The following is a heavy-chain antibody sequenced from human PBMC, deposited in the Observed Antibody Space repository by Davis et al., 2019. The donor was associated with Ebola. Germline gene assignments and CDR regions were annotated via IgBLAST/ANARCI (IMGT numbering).Heavy chain of an antibody. CDR2: ISGSGGST. D-gene: IGHD6-19*01. CDR3: ARGANSSGWYRGY. V-gene: IGHV3-23*01. CDR1: GFTFSTYA. Sequence: GESLKISCAASGFTFSTYAMSWVRQVPGKGLEWVSGISGSGGSTYYADSMKGRFTISRDNSKNTLYLQMNSLRAEDTAVYYCARGANSSGWYRGYWGQGTLVTVSS. J-gene: IGHJ4*02.